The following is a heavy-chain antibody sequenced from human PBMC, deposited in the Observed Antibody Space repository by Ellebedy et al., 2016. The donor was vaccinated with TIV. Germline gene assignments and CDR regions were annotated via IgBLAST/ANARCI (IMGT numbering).Heavy chain of an antibody. CDR2: IIPIFGTA. V-gene: IGHV1-69*13. CDR3: ARGDQRGEWELLEFDY. J-gene: IGHJ4*02. D-gene: IGHD1-26*01. Sequence: SVKVSCXASGGTFSSYAISWVRQAPGQGLEWMGGIIPIFGTANYAQKFQGRVTITADESTSTAYMELSSLRSEDTAVYYCARGDQRGEWELLEFDYWGQGTLITVSS. CDR1: GGTFSSYA.